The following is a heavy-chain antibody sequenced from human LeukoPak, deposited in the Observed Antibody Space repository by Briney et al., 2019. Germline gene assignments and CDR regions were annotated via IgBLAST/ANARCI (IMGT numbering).Heavy chain of an antibody. CDR2: IYYGGST. Sequence: PSETLSLTCTVSGGSISRYSWTWIRQPPGKGLECIGYIYYGGSTPYNPSLKSRVAMSVDTSKNQFSLKLSSVTAADTAVYYCARQFGIAVAGKQRLRYYYGMDVWGQGTTVTVSS. V-gene: IGHV4-59*08. CDR3: ARQFGIAVAGKQRLRYYYGMDV. D-gene: IGHD6-19*01. CDR1: GGSISRYS. J-gene: IGHJ6*02.